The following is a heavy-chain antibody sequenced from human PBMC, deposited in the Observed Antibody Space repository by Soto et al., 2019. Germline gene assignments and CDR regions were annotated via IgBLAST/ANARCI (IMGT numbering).Heavy chain of an antibody. D-gene: IGHD3-10*01. J-gene: IGHJ4*02. CDR2: ISYDGSNK. V-gene: IGHV3-30-3*01. CDR1: GFTFSSYA. Sequence: QVQLVESGGGVVQPGRSLRLSCAASGFTFSSYAMHWVRQAPGKGLEWVAVISYDGSNKYYADSVKGRFTISRDNSKNTLYLQMNSLRAEDTAVYYCARDPPTMVRGVLDYWGQGTLVTVSS. CDR3: ARDPPTMVRGVLDY.